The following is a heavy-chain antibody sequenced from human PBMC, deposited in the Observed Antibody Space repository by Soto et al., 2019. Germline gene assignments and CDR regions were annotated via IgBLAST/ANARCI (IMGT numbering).Heavy chain of an antibody. V-gene: IGHV3-7*01. D-gene: IGHD5-12*01. CDR2: IKQDGSEK. J-gene: IGHJ4*02. CDR3: ARGGYSGYDPFDY. CDR1: GFTFSSYW. Sequence: EVQLVESGGGLVQPGGSLRLSCAASGFTFSSYWMNWVRQAPGKGLEWVANIKQDGSEKYYVDSVKGRFTISRDNAENSLYLQMNSLRAEDTAVYYCARGGYSGYDPFDYWGQGTLVTVSS.